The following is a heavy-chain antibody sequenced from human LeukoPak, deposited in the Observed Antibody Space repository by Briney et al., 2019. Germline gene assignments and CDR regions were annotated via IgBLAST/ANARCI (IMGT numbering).Heavy chain of an antibody. D-gene: IGHD3-10*01. J-gene: IGHJ3*02. CDR3: ARDLRPIYGSGSYGAFDI. V-gene: IGHV3-11*01. CDR2: ISSSGSTI. Sequence: GGSLRLSCAASGFTFSDYYMSWIRQAPGKGLEWVSYISSSGSTIYCADSVKGRFTISRDNAKNSLYLQMNSLRAEDTAVYYCARDLRPIYGSGSYGAFDIWGQGTMVTVSS. CDR1: GFTFSDYY.